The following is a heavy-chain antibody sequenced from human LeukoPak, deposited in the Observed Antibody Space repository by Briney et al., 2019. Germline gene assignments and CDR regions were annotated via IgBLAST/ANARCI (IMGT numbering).Heavy chain of an antibody. V-gene: IGHV1-18*01. CDR3: ATTGADYYDSSGYYYVGTSNWFDP. D-gene: IGHD3-22*01. CDR2: ISAYNGNT. Sequence: ASVKVSCKASGHTFTSYGIRWVRQAPGQGLEWMGWISAYNGNTNYAQKLQGRVTMTTDTSTSTAYMELRSLRSDDTAVYYCATTGADYYDSSGYYYVGTSNWFDPWGQGTLVTVSS. J-gene: IGHJ5*02. CDR1: GHTFTSYG.